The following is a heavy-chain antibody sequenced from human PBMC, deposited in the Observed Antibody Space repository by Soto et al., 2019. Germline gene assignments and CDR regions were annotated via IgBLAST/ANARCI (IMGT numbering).Heavy chain of an antibody. CDR1: GFTFRTYG. Sequence: PGGSLRLSCAASGFTFRTYGMNWVRRAPGGGLEWAASISSSGSFIYYADSVKGRFTISRDDAEKSLYLQMKSLRAEDTALYYCAREPEGIAARLDYWGRGTLVTVSS. D-gene: IGHD6-13*01. J-gene: IGHJ4*02. CDR3: AREPEGIAARLDY. CDR2: ISSSGSFI. V-gene: IGHV3-21*01.